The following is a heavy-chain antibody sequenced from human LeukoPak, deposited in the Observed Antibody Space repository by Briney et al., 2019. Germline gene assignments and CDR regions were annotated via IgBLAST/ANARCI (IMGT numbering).Heavy chain of an antibody. D-gene: IGHD6-19*01. J-gene: IGHJ4*02. CDR2: IDHSGST. CDR3: ARDSALAQAVMFDY. CDR1: GYSISSGYY. V-gene: IGHV4-38-2*02. Sequence: SETLSLTCTVSGYSISSGYYWGWIRQPPGKGLEWTGSIDHSGSTYYNSSLKSRITISLDTSKNQFSLNLSSVTAADTAVYYCARDSALAQAVMFDYWGQGTLVTVSS.